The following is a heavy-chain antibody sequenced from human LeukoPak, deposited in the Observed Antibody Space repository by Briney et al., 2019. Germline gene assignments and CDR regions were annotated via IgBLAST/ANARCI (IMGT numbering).Heavy chain of an antibody. CDR1: GYTFTSYY. Sequence: ASVKVSCKASGYTFTSYYMHWVRQAPGQGLEWMGWINPNSGGTNYAQKFQGRVTMTRDTSISTAYMELSRLRSDDTAVYYCARESKIQLWRTPGYWGQGTLVTVSS. J-gene: IGHJ4*02. CDR3: ARESKIQLWRTPGY. V-gene: IGHV1-2*02. D-gene: IGHD5-18*01. CDR2: INPNSGGT.